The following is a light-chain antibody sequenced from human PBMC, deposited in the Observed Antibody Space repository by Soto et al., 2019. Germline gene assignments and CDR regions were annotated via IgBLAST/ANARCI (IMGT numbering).Light chain of an antibody. V-gene: IGKV2-30*01. CDR2: KIS. J-gene: IGKJ2*01. Sequence: DVVMTQSPLSLSVIPGQPASISCRSSQSPVTSDGNTYLNWFHQRPGQSPRRLIYKISNRDSGVPDRFIGSGSGTEFTLKISRGEAEDVGIYYCMQGTSWPYTFGQGTKLEI. CDR1: QSPVTSDGNTY. CDR3: MQGTSWPYT.